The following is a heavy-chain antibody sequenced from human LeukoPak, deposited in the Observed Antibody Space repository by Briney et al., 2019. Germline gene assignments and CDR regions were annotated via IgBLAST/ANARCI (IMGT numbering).Heavy chain of an antibody. Sequence: ASVKVSCKASGSTFSSYAINWVRQATGQGLEWMGWMNPNSGNTGYAQKFQGRVTMTRNTSISTAYMELSSLRSEDTAVYYCARDPNIAARDYWGQGTLVTVSS. CDR2: MNPNSGNT. J-gene: IGHJ4*02. CDR3: ARDPNIAARDY. D-gene: IGHD6-6*01. V-gene: IGHV1-8*02. CDR1: GSTFSSYA.